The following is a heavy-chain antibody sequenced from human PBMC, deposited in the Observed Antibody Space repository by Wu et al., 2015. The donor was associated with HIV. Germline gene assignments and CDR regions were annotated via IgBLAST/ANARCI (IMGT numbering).Heavy chain of an antibody. CDR2: TNPNSGGT. J-gene: IGHJ4*02. CDR3: ARGAPPGCSTTSCLLDY. Sequence: QVQLVQSGAEVKKSGASVKVSCKASGYTFTGYYMHWLRQAPGQGLEWMGWTNPNSGGTKYAQKFQGRVTLTRDTSITTAYMEMSGLRSDDTAVYYCARGAPPGCSTTSCLLDYWGQGTLVTVSS. CDR1: GYTFTGYY. D-gene: IGHD2-2*01. V-gene: IGHV1-2*02.